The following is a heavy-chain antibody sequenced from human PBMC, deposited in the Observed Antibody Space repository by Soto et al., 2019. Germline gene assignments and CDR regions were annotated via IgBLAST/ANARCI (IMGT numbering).Heavy chain of an antibody. J-gene: IGHJ5*01. CDR2: IIPIFGTA. CDR3: AKGFSGSSPWFDP. CDR1: GGTFSSYA. D-gene: IGHD3-10*01. V-gene: IGHV1-69*13. Sequence: ASVKVSCKASGGTFSSYAISWVRQAPGQGLEWMGGIIPIFGTANYAQKFQGRVTITADESTSTAYMELSSLRSEDTAVYYCAKGFSGSSPWFDPRGQGTLVTVSS.